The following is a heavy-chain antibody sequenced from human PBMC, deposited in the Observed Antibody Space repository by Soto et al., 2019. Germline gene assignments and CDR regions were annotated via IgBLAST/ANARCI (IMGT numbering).Heavy chain of an antibody. CDR3: ARDHWGPSVPHYYYYSMDV. CDR1: GFTFSSYE. CDR2: ISSSGSTI. D-gene: IGHD7-27*01. Sequence: EVQLVESGGGLVQPGGSLRLSCAASGFTFSSYEMNWVRQAPGKGLEWVSYISSSGSTIYYADSVKGRFTISRDNAKNSLYLQMNCLRAEDTAVYYCARDHWGPSVPHYYYYSMDVWGQGTTVTVSS. J-gene: IGHJ6*02. V-gene: IGHV3-48*03.